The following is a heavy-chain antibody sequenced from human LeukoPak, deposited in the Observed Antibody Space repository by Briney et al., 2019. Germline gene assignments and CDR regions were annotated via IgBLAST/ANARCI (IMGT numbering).Heavy chain of an antibody. D-gene: IGHD2-15*01. Sequence: PSETLSLTCAVYGGSFSGYYWSWIRQPPGKGLEGIGEINHSGSTNYNPSLKSRVTISVDTSKNQFSLKLSSVTAADTAVYYCARRIRYYFDYWGQGTLVTVSS. V-gene: IGHV4-34*01. J-gene: IGHJ4*02. CDR3: ARRIRYYFDY. CDR2: INHSGST. CDR1: GGSFSGYY.